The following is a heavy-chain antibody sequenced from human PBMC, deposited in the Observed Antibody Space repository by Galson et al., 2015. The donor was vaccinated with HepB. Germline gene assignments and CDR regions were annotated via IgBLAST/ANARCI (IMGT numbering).Heavy chain of an antibody. CDR1: GDSVSNNNAA. J-gene: IGHJ4*02. D-gene: IGHD6-13*01. CDR3: ARIATRQLARGGFDY. CDR2: TYYRSKWYS. Sequence: CAISGDSVSNNNAAWNWIRQSTSRGLEWLGRTYYRSKWYSDYAVAVRSRITINPDTSKNQFSLQLNSVTPEDTAVYYCARIATRQLARGGFDYWGQGTLVTVSS. V-gene: IGHV6-1*01.